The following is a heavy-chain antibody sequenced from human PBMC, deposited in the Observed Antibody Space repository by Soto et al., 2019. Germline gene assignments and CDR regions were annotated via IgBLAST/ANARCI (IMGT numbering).Heavy chain of an antibody. J-gene: IGHJ6*03. CDR2: INAGNGNT. Sequence: WASVKVSCKASGYTCTSYAMHWVRKAPGQRLEWMGWINAGNGNTKYSQKFQGRVTITRDTSASTAYMELSSLRSEDTAVYYCARDRDSYGSGRVNYYYYMDVWGKGTTVTVSS. CDR3: ARDRDSYGSGRVNYYYYMDV. V-gene: IGHV1-3*01. D-gene: IGHD3-10*01. CDR1: GYTCTSYA.